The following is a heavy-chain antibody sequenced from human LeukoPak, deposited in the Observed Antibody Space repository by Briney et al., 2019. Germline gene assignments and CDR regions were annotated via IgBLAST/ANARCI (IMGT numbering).Heavy chain of an antibody. CDR3: ARALGDFWSGYIVN. CDR1: GFTFSSYW. V-gene: IGHV3-30*03. CDR2: ISYDGSNK. Sequence: GGSLRLSCAASGFTFSSYWMHWVRQAPGKGLEWVAVISYDGSNKYYADSVKGRFTISRDHSKNTLYLQMNSLRAEDTAMYYCARALGDFWSGYIVNWGQGTLVTVSS. J-gene: IGHJ4*02. D-gene: IGHD3-3*01.